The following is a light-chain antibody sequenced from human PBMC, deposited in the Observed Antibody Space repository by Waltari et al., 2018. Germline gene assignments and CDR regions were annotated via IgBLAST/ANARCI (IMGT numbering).Light chain of an antibody. V-gene: IGLV3-1*01. J-gene: IGLJ2*01. Sequence: SYEMTQPPSVSVSPGQTASITCSGDTLGDKYACWYQQKPGQPPVLVIDQDSKRPSGIPERFSGSNSGNTATLTISGTQAMDEADYYCQAWDSSTAVFGGGTKLTVL. CDR2: QDS. CDR3: QAWDSSTAV. CDR1: TLGDKY.